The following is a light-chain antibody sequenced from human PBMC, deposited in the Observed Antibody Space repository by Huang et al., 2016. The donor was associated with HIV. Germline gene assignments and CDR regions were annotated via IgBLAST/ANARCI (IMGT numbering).Light chain of an antibody. CDR2: LGS. J-gene: IGKJ4*01. CDR3: MQALQTPFT. Sequence: DIVMTQSPLSLPVTPGEPASISCRSTQSLLQSNGYDYLDWYLQKPGQSPQLLLYLGSNRASGVPDRFSGSGSGTDVTLKISRVEPEDVGVYFCMQALQTPFTFGGGTKVEIK. V-gene: IGKV2-28*01. CDR1: QSLLQSNGYDY.